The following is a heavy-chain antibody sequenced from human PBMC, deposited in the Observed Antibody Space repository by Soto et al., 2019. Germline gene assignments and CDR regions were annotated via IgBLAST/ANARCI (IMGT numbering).Heavy chain of an antibody. V-gene: IGHV1-46*01. CDR2: ITPFGGAT. J-gene: IGHJ6*02. D-gene: IGHD3-16*01. Sequence: QVRLVQSGAEVRKTGASVKVSCTASGDSVTNDYIHWVRQAPGQGFEWLGVITPFGGATAYAQGFKGRVTVTMERSATTFYLELRSLTSDDTAVYYCAKGRGGKTVVNFGMDVWGQGVRVTVSS. CDR3: AKGRGGKTVVNFGMDV. CDR1: GDSVTNDY.